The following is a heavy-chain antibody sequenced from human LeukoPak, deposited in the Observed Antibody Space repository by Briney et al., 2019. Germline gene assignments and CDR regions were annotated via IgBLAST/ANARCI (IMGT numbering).Heavy chain of an antibody. V-gene: IGHV3-21*01. D-gene: IGHD7-27*01. Sequence: PGGSLRLSCAASGFTFRSYSMNWVRQAPGKGLEWVSAIDPSSTYIYYADSVKGRFTISRDNAKNSLYLQMNSLRAEDTAVYYCARLFRELGINYFDYWGQGTLVTVSS. CDR2: IDPSSTYI. CDR3: ARLFRELGINYFDY. J-gene: IGHJ4*02. CDR1: GFTFRSYS.